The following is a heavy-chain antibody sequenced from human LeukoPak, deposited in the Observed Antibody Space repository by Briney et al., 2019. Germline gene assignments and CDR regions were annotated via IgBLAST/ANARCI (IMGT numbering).Heavy chain of an antibody. D-gene: IGHD3-3*01. CDR3: ARSFGVVRKGWFDP. CDR2: TIPIFGTA. J-gene: IGHJ5*02. V-gene: IGHV1-69*06. Sequence: SVKVSCKTSGGAFSSYAISWVRQAPGQGLKWMGGTIPIFGTAHYAQKFQDRVTITADKSTSTAYMELSSLRSEDTAVYYCARSFGVVRKGWFDPWGQGTLVTVSS. CDR1: GGAFSSYA.